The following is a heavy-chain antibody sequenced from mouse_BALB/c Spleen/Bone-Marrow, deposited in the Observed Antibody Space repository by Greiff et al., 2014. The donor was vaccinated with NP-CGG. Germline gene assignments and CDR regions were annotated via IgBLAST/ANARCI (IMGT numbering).Heavy chain of an antibody. CDR2: IWAGGST. CDR3: ARDGDYDEGAWFAY. V-gene: IGHV2-9*02. J-gene: IGHJ3*01. D-gene: IGHD2-4*01. Sequence: VQLQQSGPGLVAPSQSLSITCTVSGFSLTSYGVHWVRQPLGRGLEWLGVIWAGGSTNYNSALMSRLSISKDNSKSQVFLKMNSLQTDDTAMYYCARDGDYDEGAWFAYWGQGTLVTVSA. CDR1: GFSLTSYG.